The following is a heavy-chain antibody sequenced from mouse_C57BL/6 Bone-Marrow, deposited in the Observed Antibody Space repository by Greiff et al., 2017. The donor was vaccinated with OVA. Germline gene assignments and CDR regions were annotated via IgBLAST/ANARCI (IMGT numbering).Heavy chain of an antibody. CDR3: ARDGNTPYAMDY. Sequence: EVKVVESEGGLVQPGSSMKLSCTASGFTFSDYYMAWVRPVPEKGLEWVANINYDGSSTYYLDSLKSRFIISRDNAKNSLYLQMSSLKSEDTATYYCARDGNTPYAMDYWGQGTSVTVSS. CDR2: INYDGSST. CDR1: GFTFSDYY. V-gene: IGHV5-16*01. D-gene: IGHD2-1*01. J-gene: IGHJ4*01.